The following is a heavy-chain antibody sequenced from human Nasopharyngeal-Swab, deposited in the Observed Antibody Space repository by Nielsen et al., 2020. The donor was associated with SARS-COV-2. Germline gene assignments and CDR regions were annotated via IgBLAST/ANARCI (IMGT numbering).Heavy chain of an antibody. J-gene: IGHJ6*02. V-gene: IGHV4-34*01. Sequence: SETLSLTCTVSGGSISSYYWSWIRQPPEKGLEWIGEINHSGSTNYNPSLKSRVTISVDTSKNQFSLKLSSVTAADTAVYYCASSLGYCSGGSCYYYGMDVWGQGTTVTVSS. CDR2: INHSGST. D-gene: IGHD2-15*01. CDR1: GGSISSYY. CDR3: ASSLGYCSGGSCYYYGMDV.